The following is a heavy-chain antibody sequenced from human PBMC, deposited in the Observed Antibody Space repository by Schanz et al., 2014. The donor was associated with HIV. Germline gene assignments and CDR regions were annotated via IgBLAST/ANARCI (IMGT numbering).Heavy chain of an antibody. V-gene: IGHV1-18*01. D-gene: IGHD6-6*01. CDR2: ISTSNGNT. J-gene: IGHJ6*02. CDR3: AREGTAARQFYYYGMDV. CDR1: GYIFTSNG. Sequence: QVQLVQSGAEVKKPGASVRVSCKTSGYIFTSNGISWVRQAPGQGLEWMGWISTSNGNTNYAQKFQGRVTMTRDTSISTAYMELSRLRSDDTAVYYCAREGTAARQFYYYGMDVWGQGTTVTVSS.